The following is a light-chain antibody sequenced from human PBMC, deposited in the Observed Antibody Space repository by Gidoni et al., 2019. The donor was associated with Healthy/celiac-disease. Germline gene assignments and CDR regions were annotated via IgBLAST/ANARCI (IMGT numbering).Light chain of an antibody. J-gene: IGLJ2*01. CDR2: SNN. CDR3: ASWDDSLGGLVI. CDR1: SSNIGSNY. Sequence: QSVLTQPPSASGTPRQRVSISCSGSSSNIGSNYVYWYQQLPGTAPKLLIYSNNQRPSGVPDRFSGSKSGTSASLAISGLRSEDEADYYCASWDDSLGGLVIFGGGTKLTVL. V-gene: IGLV1-47*02.